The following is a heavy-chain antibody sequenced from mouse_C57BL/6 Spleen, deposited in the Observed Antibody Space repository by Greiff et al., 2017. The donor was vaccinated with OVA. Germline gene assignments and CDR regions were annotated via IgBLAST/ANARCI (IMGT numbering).Heavy chain of an antibody. J-gene: IGHJ2*01. Sequence: VQLQESGAELVRPGASVTLSCKASGYTFTDYEMHWVKQTPVHGLEWIGAIDPETGGTAYNQKFKGKAILTADKSSSTAYMELRSLTSEDSAVYYCTRDWYDGYYYFDYWGQGTTLTVSS. CDR3: TRDWYDGYYYFDY. CDR1: GYTFTDYE. D-gene: IGHD2-3*01. V-gene: IGHV1-15*01. CDR2: IDPETGGT.